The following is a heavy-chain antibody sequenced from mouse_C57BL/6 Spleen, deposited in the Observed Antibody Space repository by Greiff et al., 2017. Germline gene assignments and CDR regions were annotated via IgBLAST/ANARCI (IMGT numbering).Heavy chain of an antibody. CDR3: ARDSNYYFDY. CDR2: ISDGGSYT. J-gene: IGHJ2*01. Sequence: EVHLVESGGGLVKPGGSLTLSCAASGFTFSSYAMSWVRQTPEKRLEWVATISDGGSYTYYPANVKGRFTISRDNAKNNLYLQMSHLKSEDTAMYYCARDSNYYFDYWGQGTTLTVSS. V-gene: IGHV5-4*01. CDR1: GFTFSSYA. D-gene: IGHD2-5*01.